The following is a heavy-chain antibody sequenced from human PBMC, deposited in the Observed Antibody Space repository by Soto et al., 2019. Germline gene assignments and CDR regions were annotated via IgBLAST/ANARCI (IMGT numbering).Heavy chain of an antibody. Sequence: PSETLSLTCAVYGGSFSGYYWSWIRQPPGKGLEWIGEINHSGSTNYNPSLKSRVTISVDTSKNQFSLKLSSVTAADTAVYYCARGDGSYYDFWSGYYRGIWFDPWGQGTLVTVSS. V-gene: IGHV4-34*01. D-gene: IGHD3-3*01. CDR1: GGSFSGYY. CDR2: INHSGST. CDR3: ARGDGSYYDFWSGYYRGIWFDP. J-gene: IGHJ5*02.